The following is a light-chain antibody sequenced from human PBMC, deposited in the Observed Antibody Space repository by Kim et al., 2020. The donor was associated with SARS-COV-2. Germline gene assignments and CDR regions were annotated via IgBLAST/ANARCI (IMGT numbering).Light chain of an antibody. J-gene: IGKJ5*01. CDR2: GAS. CDR3: QKYSSTPPTT. CDR1: QSVSSGS. V-gene: IGKV3-20*01. Sequence: PRERDPLSCRGSQSVSSGSLAWYKKKPREGPRLLISGASTAATGTPDRFCGGGSVTDSSLTISRLEPEESAVYYCQKYSSTPPTTFGQGTRREI.